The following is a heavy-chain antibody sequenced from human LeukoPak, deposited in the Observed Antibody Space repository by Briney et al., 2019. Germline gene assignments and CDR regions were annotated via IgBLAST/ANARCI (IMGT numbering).Heavy chain of an antibody. CDR1: GFTFSSYS. J-gene: IGHJ3*02. Sequence: GGSLRLSCAASGFTFSSYSMNWVRQAPGKGLEWVSFISSSSSYIYYADSVKGRFTISRDNAKNSLYLQMNSLRAEDTAVYYCARAKRNGFDIWGQGTMVTVSS. CDR3: ARAKRNGFDI. CDR2: ISSSSSYI. V-gene: IGHV3-21*01.